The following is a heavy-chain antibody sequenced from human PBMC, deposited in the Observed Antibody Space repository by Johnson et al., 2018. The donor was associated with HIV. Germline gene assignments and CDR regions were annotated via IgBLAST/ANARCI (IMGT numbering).Heavy chain of an antibody. CDR3: AKTYSSGWYDAFDI. J-gene: IGHJ3*02. V-gene: IGHV3-9*01. CDR2: ISWNSGSI. D-gene: IGHD6-19*01. Sequence: VQLVESGGGLVQPGGSLRLSCAASGFTFSSYAMHWVRQAPGKGLEWVSGISWNSGSIAYADSVKGRFTISRDNAKNSLYLQLNSLTAEDTALYYCAKTYSSGWYDAFDIWGQGTMVTVSS. CDR1: GFTFSSYA.